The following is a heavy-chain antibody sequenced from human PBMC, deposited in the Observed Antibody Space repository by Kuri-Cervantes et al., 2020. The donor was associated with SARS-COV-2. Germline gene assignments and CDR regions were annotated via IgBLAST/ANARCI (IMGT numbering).Heavy chain of an antibody. CDR2: IYHSEST. Sequence: SETLSLTCAVSGYSISSGYYWGWIRQPPGKGLEWIGSIYHSESTYYNPSLKSRVTISVDTSKNQFSLKLSSVTAADTAVYYCARHVVYVRHFDYWGQGTLVTVSS. CDR1: GYSISSGYY. D-gene: IGHD3-10*02. J-gene: IGHJ4*02. CDR3: ARHVVYVRHFDY. V-gene: IGHV4-38-2*01.